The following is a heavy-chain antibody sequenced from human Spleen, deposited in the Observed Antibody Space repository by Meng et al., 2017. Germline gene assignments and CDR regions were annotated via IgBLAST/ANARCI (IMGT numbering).Heavy chain of an antibody. Sequence: QVHLKQGGAGLLKPSHTLSLTCVVSGGSFSDYSWSWIRQPPGKGLEWIGEINHSGSTNYNPSLESRATISVDTSQNNLSLKLSSVTAADSAVYYCARGPTTMAHDFDYWGQGTLVTVSS. J-gene: IGHJ4*02. D-gene: IGHD4-11*01. CDR3: ARGPTTMAHDFDY. V-gene: IGHV4-34*01. CDR1: GGSFSDYS. CDR2: INHSGST.